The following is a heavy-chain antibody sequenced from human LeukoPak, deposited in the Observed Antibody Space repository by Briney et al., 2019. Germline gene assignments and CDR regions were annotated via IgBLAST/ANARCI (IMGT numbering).Heavy chain of an antibody. CDR1: GYTFTSYD. CDR3: ARESGNWNYGDGLFDP. D-gene: IGHD1-7*01. V-gene: IGHV1-8*01. CDR2: MNPNSGNT. J-gene: IGHJ5*02. Sequence: ASVKVSCKASGYTFTSYDINWVRQATGQGLEWMGWMNPNSGNTGYAQKFQGGVTMTRNTSISTAYMELSSLRSEDTAVYYCARESGNWNYGDGLFDPWGQGTLVTVSS.